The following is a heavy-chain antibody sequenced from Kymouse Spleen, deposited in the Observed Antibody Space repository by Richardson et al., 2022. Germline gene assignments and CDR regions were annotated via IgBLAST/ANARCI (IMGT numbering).Heavy chain of an antibody. V-gene: IGHV3-9*01. J-gene: IGHJ4*02. D-gene: IGHD6-13*01,IGHD6-19*01. CDR1: GFTFDDYA. Sequence: EVQLVESGGGLVQPGRSLRLSCAASGFTFDDYAMHWVRQAPGKGLEWVSGISWNSGSIGYADSVKGRFTISRDNAKNSLYLQMNSLRAEDTALYYCAKELVNFDYWGQGTLVTVSS. CDR3: AKELVNFDY. CDR2: ISWNSGSI.